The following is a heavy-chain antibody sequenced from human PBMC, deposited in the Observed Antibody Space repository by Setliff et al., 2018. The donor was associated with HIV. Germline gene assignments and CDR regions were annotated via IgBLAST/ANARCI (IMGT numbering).Heavy chain of an antibody. J-gene: IGHJ4*02. CDR1: GFSFRNSFYN. D-gene: IGHD5-18*01. V-gene: IGHV4-39*07. CDR3: ARETAMVKGVFDY. CDR2: IYHSGST. Sequence: KPSETLSLTCNVSGFSFRNSFYNWGWIRQPPGKGLEWIGSIYHSGSTYYNPSLKSRVTISVDTSKNQFSLKLSSVTAADTAVYYCARETAMVKGVFDYWGQGTLVTVSS.